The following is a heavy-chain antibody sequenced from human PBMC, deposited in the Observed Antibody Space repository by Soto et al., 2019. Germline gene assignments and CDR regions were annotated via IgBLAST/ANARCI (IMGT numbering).Heavy chain of an antibody. CDR1: GFIFATLT. D-gene: IGHD4-4*01. Sequence: VQLVESGGGLVKPGGSRRLSCAASGFIFATLTINWVRQAPGKGLEGVSSITGSGIYTRYADSVKDRFTISRDNAKASLYLKMKILGAEDTAVYYCVKEGISNYPEYFDYWGQGTLVTVSS. J-gene: IGHJ4*02. CDR2: ITGSGIYT. V-gene: IGHV3-21*02. CDR3: VKEGISNYPEYFDY.